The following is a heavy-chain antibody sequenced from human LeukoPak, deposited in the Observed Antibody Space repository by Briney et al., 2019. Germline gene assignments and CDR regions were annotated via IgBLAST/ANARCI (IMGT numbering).Heavy chain of an antibody. V-gene: IGHV4-30-4*01. Sequence: SQTLSLTCTVSGGSISSGDYYWSWIRQPPGKGLEWIGYIYYSGSTYYNPSLKSRVTISVDTSKNQFSLKPSSVTAADTAVYYCARGNQRGDYLDYWGQGTLVTVSS. D-gene: IGHD4-17*01. CDR2: IYYSGST. CDR3: ARGNQRGDYLDY. CDR1: GGSISSGDYY. J-gene: IGHJ4*02.